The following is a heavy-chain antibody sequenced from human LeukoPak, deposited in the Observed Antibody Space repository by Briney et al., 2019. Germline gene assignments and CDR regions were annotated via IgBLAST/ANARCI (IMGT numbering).Heavy chain of an antibody. CDR1: GYRFTSYW. CDR3: ASHRVRCSGDAVYI. Sequence: PGESLKISCKGSGYRFTSYWIGWVRQMPGKGLEWMGFIYPGDSDTRYSPSFQGQVTISADKSMSTAYLQWSSLKASDTAMYYCASHRVRCSGDAVYICGQGTMVTDAS. CDR2: IYPGDSDT. J-gene: IGHJ3*02. V-gene: IGHV5-51*01. D-gene: IGHD3-10*01.